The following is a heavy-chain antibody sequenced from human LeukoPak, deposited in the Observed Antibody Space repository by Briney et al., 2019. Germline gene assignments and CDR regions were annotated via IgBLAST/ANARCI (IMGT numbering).Heavy chain of an antibody. D-gene: IGHD3-10*01. V-gene: IGHV1-18*01. CDR1: GYTFTSYG. CDR2: ISAYNGNT. J-gene: IGHJ4*02. CDR3: ARVVFTMVRGATRSFDY. Sequence: ASVRVSYKASGYTFTSYGMSWVRQAPGKGLEWVGWISAYNGNTNYAQKLQGRVTMTTDTSTSTAYMELRSLRSDDTAVYYCARVVFTMVRGATRSFDYWGQGTLVTVSS.